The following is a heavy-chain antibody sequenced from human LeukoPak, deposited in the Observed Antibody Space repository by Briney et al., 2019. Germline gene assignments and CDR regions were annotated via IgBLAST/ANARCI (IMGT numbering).Heavy chain of an antibody. V-gene: IGHV4-59*08. D-gene: IGHD2-21*01. Sequence: PSETLSLTCTVSGGSISSYYWSWIRQPPGKGLEWIGYIYYSGGTNYNPSLKSRVTISVDTSKNQFSLKLSSVTAADTAVYYCARLFNVDGVDYWGQGTLVTVSS. CDR3: ARLFNVDGVDY. J-gene: IGHJ4*02. CDR2: IYYSGGT. CDR1: GGSISSYY.